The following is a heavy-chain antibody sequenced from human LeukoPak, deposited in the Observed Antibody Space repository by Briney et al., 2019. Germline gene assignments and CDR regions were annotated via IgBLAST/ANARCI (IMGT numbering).Heavy chain of an antibody. CDR1: GFTFSNYW. D-gene: IGHD6-13*01. J-gene: IGHJ4*02. CDR2: IKTDGSRT. CDR3: ARAIGSSWGKVDY. V-gene: IGHV3-74*01. Sequence: GGSLRLSCVASGFTFSNYWMHWVRQAPGKGLVWVSRIKTDGSRTNYADSVKGRFTISRDNAKNTVYLEMNSLRSEDTAVYYRARAIGSSWGKVDYWGQGTLVTVSS.